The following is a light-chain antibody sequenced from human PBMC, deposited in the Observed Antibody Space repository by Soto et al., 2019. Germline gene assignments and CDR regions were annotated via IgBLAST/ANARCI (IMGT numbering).Light chain of an antibody. V-gene: IGKV3-15*01. CDR3: QQYNNWPRT. CDR1: QSVSSN. Sequence: EIVMTQSPATLSVSPGETATLSCRASQSVSSNLAWYQQKPGQAPRLLIYGASSRTTGIPGRFSGSGSGTEFTLAISSLQSEDFAVYYCQQYNNWPRTFGQGTKVAIK. J-gene: IGKJ1*01. CDR2: GAS.